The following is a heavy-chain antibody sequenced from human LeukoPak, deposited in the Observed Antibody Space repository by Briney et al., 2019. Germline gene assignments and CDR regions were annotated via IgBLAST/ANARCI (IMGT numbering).Heavy chain of an antibody. V-gene: IGHV4-61*02. CDR2: IYTSGST. CDR1: GGSISSGSYY. Sequence: SQTLSLTCTVSGGSISSGSYYWSWIRQPAGKGLERIGRIYTSGSTNYNPSLKSRVTISVDTSKNQFSLKLSSVTAADTAVYYCARGGYYYDSRGGTFDIWGQGTMVTVSS. D-gene: IGHD3-22*01. J-gene: IGHJ3*02. CDR3: ARGGYYYDSRGGTFDI.